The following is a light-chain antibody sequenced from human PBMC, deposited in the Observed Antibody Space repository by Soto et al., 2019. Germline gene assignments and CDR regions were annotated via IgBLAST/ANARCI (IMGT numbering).Light chain of an antibody. CDR2: AAS. V-gene: IGKV1-39*01. CDR1: QSISSY. J-gene: IGKJ3*01. Sequence: DIQMTQSPSSLSASVGDRVTITCRASQSISSYLNWYQQKPGKAPKLLIYAASSLQSGVPSRFSGSGSGTDFTLTISSLQPEDFATYYLQQSYSTPPFTFGPGTKVDIK. CDR3: QQSYSTPPFT.